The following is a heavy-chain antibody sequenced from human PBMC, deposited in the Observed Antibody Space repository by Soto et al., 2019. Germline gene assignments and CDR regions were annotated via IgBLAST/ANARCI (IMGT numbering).Heavy chain of an antibody. D-gene: IGHD3-22*01. CDR2: IYYSGST. V-gene: IGHV4-39*01. CDR3: ATPHYYDSSHYGMDV. Sequence: QLQLQESGPGLVKPSETLSLTCTVSGGSISSSSYYWGWIRQPPGKGLEWIGSIYYSGSTYYNPSRKRRVTIHVDTSKTQFSLKLSSVTAADTAVYYCATPHYYDSSHYGMDVWGQGTTVTVSS. J-gene: IGHJ6*02. CDR1: GGSISSSSYY.